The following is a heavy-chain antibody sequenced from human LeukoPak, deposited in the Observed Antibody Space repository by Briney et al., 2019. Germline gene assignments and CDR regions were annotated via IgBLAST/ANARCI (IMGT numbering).Heavy chain of an antibody. D-gene: IGHD3-10*01. J-gene: IGHJ6*02. Sequence: PGGSLRLSCAASGFTFSSYGMHWVRQAPGKGLEWVAVISYDGSIKYYADSVKGRFTISRDNSKNTLYLQMNSLRAEDTAVYYCAKDHGFGELFGYYYYGMDVWGQGTTVTVSS. CDR3: AKDHGFGELFGYYYYGMDV. CDR2: ISYDGSIK. CDR1: GFTFSSYG. V-gene: IGHV3-30*18.